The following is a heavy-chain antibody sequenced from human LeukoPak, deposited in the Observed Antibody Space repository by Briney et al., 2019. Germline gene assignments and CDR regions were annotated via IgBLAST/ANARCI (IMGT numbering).Heavy chain of an antibody. D-gene: IGHD3-9*01. CDR2: ISGDGRSI. J-gene: IGHJ6*02. CDR1: GFTFSSYW. V-gene: IGHV3-74*01. Sequence: GGSLRLSCVASGFTFSSYWMHWVRQDPRKGLVWVSRISGDGRSINYADSVRGRFTISRDNAKNTMYLQMNTLRVEDTAVYYCTRDLMDYDVSTGLHHYYMDVWGQGTTVTVSS. CDR3: TRDLMDYDVSTGLHHYYMDV.